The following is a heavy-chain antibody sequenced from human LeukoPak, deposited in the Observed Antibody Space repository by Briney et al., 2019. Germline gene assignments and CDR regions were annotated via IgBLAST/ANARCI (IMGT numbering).Heavy chain of an antibody. D-gene: IGHD3-10*01. V-gene: IGHV1-18*04. CDR3: ARVRYGSGTYHESPSFDY. Sequence: ASVEVSRRSCVYIHPPYTIIWVRRARGQGREWMGWIRVYNGNTNYAQKHQGRVSMTTDTSTSTAYMELRSLISDDTAFYYCARVRYGSGTYHESPSFDYWGQGNLVTVSS. CDR2: IRVYNGNT. J-gene: IGHJ4*02. CDR1: VYIHPPYT.